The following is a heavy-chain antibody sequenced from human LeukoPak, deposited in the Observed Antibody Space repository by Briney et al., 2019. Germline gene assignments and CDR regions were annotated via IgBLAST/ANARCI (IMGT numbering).Heavy chain of an antibody. D-gene: IGHD2-2*01. CDR2: IYPCDSDT. CDR1: GYSFTSYW. Sequence: GESLKISCKGSGYSFTSYWIGWVRQMPGKGLEWMGIIYPCDSDTRYSPSFQGQVTISADKSISTAYLQWSSLKASDTAMYYCARQRRVYCSSTSCYPTHGANAFDIWGQGTMVTVSS. J-gene: IGHJ3*02. V-gene: IGHV5-51*01. CDR3: ARQRRVYCSSTSCYPTHGANAFDI.